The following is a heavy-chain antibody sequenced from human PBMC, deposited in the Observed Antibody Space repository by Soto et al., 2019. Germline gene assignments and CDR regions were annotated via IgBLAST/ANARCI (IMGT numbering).Heavy chain of an antibody. V-gene: IGHV3-23*01. CDR2: ISGSGGST. J-gene: IGHJ6*02. D-gene: IGHD3-3*01. Sequence: GGSLRLSCAASGSTFSSYAMSWVRQAPGKGLEWVSAISGSGGSTYYADSVKGRFTISRDNSKNTLYLQMNSLRAEDTAVYYCAKGSDFWSGYYVHYYYGMDVWGQGTTVTAP. CDR1: GSTFSSYA. CDR3: AKGSDFWSGYYVHYYYGMDV.